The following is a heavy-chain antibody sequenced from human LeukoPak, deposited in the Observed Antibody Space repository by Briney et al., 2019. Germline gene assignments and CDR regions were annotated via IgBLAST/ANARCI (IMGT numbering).Heavy chain of an antibody. J-gene: IGHJ6*02. CDR2: IKSKTDGETT. D-gene: IGHD3-22*01. V-gene: IGHV3-15*01. CDR1: GFTFSNAW. Sequence: GGSLRLSCAASGFTFSNAWMSWVRQAPGKGLEWVGRIKSKTDGETTDYAAPVKGRFTISRDDSKNTLYLQMNSLKTEDTAVYYCSTAKNYYDSSTTLYYYYGLDVWGQGTTVIVSS. CDR3: STAKNYYDSSTTLYYYYGLDV.